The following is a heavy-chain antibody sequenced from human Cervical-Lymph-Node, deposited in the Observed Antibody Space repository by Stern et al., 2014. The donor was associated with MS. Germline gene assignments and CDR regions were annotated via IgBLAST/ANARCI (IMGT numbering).Heavy chain of an antibody. V-gene: IGHV3-74*03. CDR3: GRDLSGRYDH. J-gene: IGHJ5*02. D-gene: IGHD6-25*01. CDR2: IDEDGSFT. Sequence: EVHLVESGGGLVQPGGSLRLSCADSGFTSDSYWRHWVRQVPGTGLVWVSRIDEDGSFTSYADFAKGRFIISRDNAKNTLYLQMNSLRADDTAIYYCGRDLSGRYDHWGQGTLVTVSS. CDR1: GFTSDSYW.